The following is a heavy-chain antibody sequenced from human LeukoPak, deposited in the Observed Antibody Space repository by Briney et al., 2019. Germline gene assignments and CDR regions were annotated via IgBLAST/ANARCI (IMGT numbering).Heavy chain of an antibody. J-gene: IGHJ6*02. CDR3: ARAGPVDYGDYTDLTEYYYGMDV. CDR2: ISSSGSTI. CDR1: GFTFSDYY. D-gene: IGHD4-17*01. Sequence: PGGSLRLSCAASGFTFSDYYMSWIRQAPGKGLEWVSYISSSGSTIYYADSVKGRFTISRDNSKNTLYLQMNSLRAEDTAVYYCARAGPVDYGDYTDLTEYYYGMDVWGQGTTVTVSS. V-gene: IGHV3-11*04.